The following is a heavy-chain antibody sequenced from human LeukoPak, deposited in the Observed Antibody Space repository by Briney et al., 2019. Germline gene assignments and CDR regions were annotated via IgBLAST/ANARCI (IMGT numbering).Heavy chain of an antibody. Sequence: SVKVSCTASGGTFSSYAISWVRQAPGQGLEWMGRIIPILGIANYAQKFQGRVTITADKSTSTAYMELSSLRSEDTAVYYCARDGPVIVGDPSGRYKFYYFDYWGQGTLVTVSS. D-gene: IGHD6-19*01. CDR3: ARDGPVIVGDPSGRYKFYYFDY. CDR2: IIPILGIA. J-gene: IGHJ4*02. CDR1: GGTFSSYA. V-gene: IGHV1-69*04.